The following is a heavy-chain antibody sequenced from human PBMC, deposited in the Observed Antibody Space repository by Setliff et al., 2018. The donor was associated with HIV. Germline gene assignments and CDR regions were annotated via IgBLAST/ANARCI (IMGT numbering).Heavy chain of an antibody. J-gene: IGHJ5*02. D-gene: IGHD2-15*01. V-gene: IGHV3-30*04. Sequence: GGSLRLSCAASGFTFSRYGMHWVRQAPGKGLEWVAFISYDGSKKYDADFVKGRFTISRDNPKNTLYLQMNSLRVEDTAVYYCARDRVLFGWFDPWGQGTRVTVSS. CDR2: ISYDGSKK. CDR3: ARDRVLFGWFDP. CDR1: GFTFSRYG.